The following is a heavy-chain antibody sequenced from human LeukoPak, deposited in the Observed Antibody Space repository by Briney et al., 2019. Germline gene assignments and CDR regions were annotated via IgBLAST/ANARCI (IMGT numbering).Heavy chain of an antibody. D-gene: IGHD1-26*01. CDR1: GFTVSSNY. J-gene: IGHJ4*02. Sequence: GGSLRLSCAASGFTVSSNYMSWVRQAPGKGLEWVSVIYSGGSTYYADSVKGRFTISRDNSKNTLYLQMNSLRAEDTVVYYCARDFSGSHGLDYWGQGTLVTVSS. CDR2: IYSGGST. V-gene: IGHV3-66*01. CDR3: ARDFSGSHGLDY.